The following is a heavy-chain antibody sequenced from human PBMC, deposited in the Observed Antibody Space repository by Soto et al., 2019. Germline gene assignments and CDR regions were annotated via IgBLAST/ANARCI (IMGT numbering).Heavy chain of an antibody. Sequence: SVKVSCKASGGTFSSYAISWVRQAPGQGLEWMGGIIPIFGTANYAQKFQGRVTITADESTSTAYMELSSLRSEDTAVYYCARDRLDPYYYYGMDVWGQGTTVTVSS. V-gene: IGHV1-69*13. CDR2: IIPIFGTA. CDR1: GGTFSSYA. D-gene: IGHD6-25*01. J-gene: IGHJ6*02. CDR3: ARDRLDPYYYYGMDV.